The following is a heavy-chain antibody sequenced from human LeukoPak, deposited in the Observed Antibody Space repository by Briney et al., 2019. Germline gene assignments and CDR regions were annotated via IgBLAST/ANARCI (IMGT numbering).Heavy chain of an antibody. CDR3: AREGSSGCFDY. CDR1: GGSVSSGSYY. V-gene: IGHV4-61*01. D-gene: IGHD6-19*01. Sequence: SETLSLTCTVSGGSVSSGSYYWSWIRQPPGKGLEWIGYIYYSGSTNYNPSLKSRVTISVDTSKNQFSLKLSSVTAADTAVYYCAREGSSGCFDYWGQGTLVIVSS. J-gene: IGHJ4*02. CDR2: IYYSGST.